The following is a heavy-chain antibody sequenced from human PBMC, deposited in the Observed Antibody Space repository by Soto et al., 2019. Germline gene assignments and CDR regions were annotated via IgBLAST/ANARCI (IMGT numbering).Heavy chain of an antibody. D-gene: IGHD3-3*01. V-gene: IGHV2-5*02. CDR2: IYWDDDK. CDR3: AHRVLRTVFGLVTTTAIYFDF. Sequence: QITLNESGPTVVRPTETLSLTCRFSGFSLTTSGVGVGWIRQSPRKAPEWLELIYWDDDKRYSASLKSRLTITKDTSKNQVVLTVSDLDPTDTATYYCAHRVLRTVFGLVTTTAIYFDFWGQGTPVAVSS. CDR1: GFSLTTSGVG. J-gene: IGHJ4*02.